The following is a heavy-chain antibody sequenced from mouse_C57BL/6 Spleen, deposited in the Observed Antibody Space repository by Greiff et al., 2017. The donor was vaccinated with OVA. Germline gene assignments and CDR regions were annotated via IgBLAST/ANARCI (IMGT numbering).Heavy chain of an antibody. CDR3: TRAHPYAMDY. V-gene: IGHV1-15*01. CDR1: GYTFTDYE. CDR2: IDPETGGT. J-gene: IGHJ4*01. Sequence: QVQLKESGAELVRPGASVTLSCKASGYTFTDYEMHWVKQTPVHGLEWIGAIDPETGGTAYNQKFKGKAILTADKSSSTAYMELRSLTSEDSAVYYCTRAHPYAMDYWGQGTSVTVSS.